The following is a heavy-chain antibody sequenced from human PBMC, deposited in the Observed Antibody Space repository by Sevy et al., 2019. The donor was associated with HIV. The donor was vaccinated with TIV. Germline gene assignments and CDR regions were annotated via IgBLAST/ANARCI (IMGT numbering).Heavy chain of an antibody. J-gene: IGHJ4*02. CDR2: ISGSGGST. D-gene: IGHD2-15*01. CDR3: AKGDCSGGSRYYFDY. Sequence: GGSLRLSCAASGFTFSSYAMSWVRQAPGKGLEWVSAISGSGGSTYYADSVKGRFTISRDNSKNTLYLQMNSLRAEDKAVYYCAKGDCSGGSRYYFDYWGQGTLVTVSS. CDR1: GFTFSSYA. V-gene: IGHV3-23*01.